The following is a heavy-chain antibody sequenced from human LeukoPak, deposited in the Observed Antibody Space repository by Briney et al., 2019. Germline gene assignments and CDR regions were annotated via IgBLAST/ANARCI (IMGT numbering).Heavy chain of an antibody. CDR2: ISSSSSYI. D-gene: IGHD2-15*01. J-gene: IGHJ4*02. CDR3: ARALNIVVVG. Sequence: GGSLRLSCAASGFTFSSYSMNWVRQAPGKGREWVSSISSSSSYIYYADSVKGRFTISRDNAKNSLYLQMNSLRAEDTAVYYCARALNIVVVGWGQGTLVTVSS. V-gene: IGHV3-21*01. CDR1: GFTFSSYS.